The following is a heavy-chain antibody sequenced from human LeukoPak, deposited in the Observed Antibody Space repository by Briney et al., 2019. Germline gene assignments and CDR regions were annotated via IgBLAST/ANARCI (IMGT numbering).Heavy chain of an antibody. D-gene: IGHD2-2*01. J-gene: IGHJ6*03. CDR3: ARDYPYMPGRYMDV. Sequence: PSQTLSLTCTVSGGSISSGGYYWSWIRQHPGKGLEWIGYIYYSGSTYYNPSLESRVTISVDTSKNQFSLKLSSVTAADTAVYYCARDYPYMPGRYMDVWGKGTTVTVSS. CDR2: IYYSGST. V-gene: IGHV4-31*03. CDR1: GGSISSGGYY.